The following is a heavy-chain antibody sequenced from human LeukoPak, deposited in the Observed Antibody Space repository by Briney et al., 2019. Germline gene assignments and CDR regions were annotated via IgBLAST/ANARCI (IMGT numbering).Heavy chain of an antibody. J-gene: IGHJ4*02. V-gene: IGHV3-30*18. CDR3: AKVKETYSSGSYYFDY. CDR2: IPYDGFNP. D-gene: IGHD6-19*01. Sequence: GGSLRLSCAASGFTFSNYGMHWVRQAPGKGLEWVAVIPYDGFNPYYADSVKGRFTISRDNSKNTLWLQMNSLRAEDTAVYYCAKVKETYSSGSYYFDYWGQGTLVTVSS. CDR1: GFTFSNYG.